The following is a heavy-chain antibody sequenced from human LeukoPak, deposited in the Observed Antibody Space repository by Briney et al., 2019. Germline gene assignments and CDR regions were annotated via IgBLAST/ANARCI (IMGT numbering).Heavy chain of an antibody. D-gene: IGHD3-10*01. V-gene: IGHV4-28*03. Sequence: SDTLSLTCAVSGYSISSSNWWGWIRQPPGKGLEWIGYIYYSGSTYYNPSLESRVTISVDKSKNQFSLKLSSVTAADTAVYYCARDSAGSGFDYWGQGTLVTVSS. CDR3: ARDSAGSGFDY. J-gene: IGHJ4*02. CDR2: IYYSGST. CDR1: GYSISSSNW.